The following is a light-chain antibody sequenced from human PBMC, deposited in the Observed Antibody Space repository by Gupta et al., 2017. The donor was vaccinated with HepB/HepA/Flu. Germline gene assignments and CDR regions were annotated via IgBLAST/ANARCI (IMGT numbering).Light chain of an antibody. CDR2: SNN. CDR3: AAWDDSLNGYWV. Sequence: QSVLTQPPSASGTPGQKVTIPCSGSSSNIGSNTVNWYQQLPGTAPKLLIYSNNQRPSGVPDRFSGSKSGTSAPLAISGLQSEDEADYYCAAWDDSLNGYWVFGGGTKLTVL. J-gene: IGLJ3*02. CDR1: SSNIGSNT. V-gene: IGLV1-44*01.